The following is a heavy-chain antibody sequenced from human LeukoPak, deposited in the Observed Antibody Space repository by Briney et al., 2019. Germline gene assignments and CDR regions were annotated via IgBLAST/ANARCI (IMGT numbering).Heavy chain of an antibody. V-gene: IGHV3-23*01. CDR3: AKGGQWRIRDFDY. Sequence: PGGSLRLSCAASGFTFSTYAATWVRQAPGKGLEWVSAISGSGGSTYYADSVKGRFTISRDNSKNTLYLQMNSLRAEDTAVYYCAKGGQWRIRDFDYWGQGTLVTVSS. CDR1: GFTFSTYA. J-gene: IGHJ4*02. D-gene: IGHD6-19*01. CDR2: ISGSGGST.